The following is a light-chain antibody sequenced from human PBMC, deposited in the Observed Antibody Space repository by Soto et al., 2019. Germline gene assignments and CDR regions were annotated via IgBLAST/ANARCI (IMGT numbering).Light chain of an antibody. CDR1: QSLSGSY. CDR3: QQYNNWPPIT. J-gene: IGKJ5*01. Sequence: EIVLTQSPGTLSLSPWELATLSCRASQSLSGSYLAWYQQRPGQAPRLLIYGASTRATGIPDRFRGSGSGTDFTLTISRLGPEDFAVYYCQQYNNWPPITFGQGTRLEIK. V-gene: IGKV3-20*01. CDR2: GAS.